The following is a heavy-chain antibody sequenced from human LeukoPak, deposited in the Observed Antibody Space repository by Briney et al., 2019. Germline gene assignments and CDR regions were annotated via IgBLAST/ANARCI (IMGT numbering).Heavy chain of an antibody. CDR3: ASDSSGWYVGDY. Sequence: SVKVSCKASGGTFSSYAISWVRRAPGQGLEWMGGIIPIFGTANYAQKFQGRVTITADESTSTAYMELSSLRSEDTAVYYCASDSSGWYVGDYWGQGTLVTVSS. CDR2: IIPIFGTA. D-gene: IGHD6-19*01. CDR1: GGTFSSYA. V-gene: IGHV1-69*13. J-gene: IGHJ4*02.